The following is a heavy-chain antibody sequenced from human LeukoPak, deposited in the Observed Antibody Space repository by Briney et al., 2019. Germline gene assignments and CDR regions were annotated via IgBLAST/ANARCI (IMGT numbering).Heavy chain of an antibody. V-gene: IGHV1-69*05. CDR2: IIPIFGTT. Sequence: SVKVSCKASGGTFSTYAISWVRQAPGQGLEWMGGIIPIFGTTNYAQKFQGRVTITTDESTSTAYMELSSLRSEDTAVYYCARYRATIFGAAENAFDIWGQGTMVTVSS. D-gene: IGHD3-3*01. J-gene: IGHJ3*02. CDR1: GGTFSTYA. CDR3: ARYRATIFGAAENAFDI.